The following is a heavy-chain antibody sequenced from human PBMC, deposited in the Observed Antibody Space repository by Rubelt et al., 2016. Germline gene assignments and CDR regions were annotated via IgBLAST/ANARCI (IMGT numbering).Heavy chain of an antibody. CDR2: IYYSGST. D-gene: IGHD2-15*01. Sequence: QPPGKGLEWIGYIYYSGSTNYNPSLKSRVTISVDTSKNQFSLKLSSVTAADTAVYYCARGRVGKYIVVVVAATHDVFDYWGQGTLVTVSS. CDR3: ARGRVGKYIVVVVAATHDVFDY. V-gene: IGHV4-59*01. J-gene: IGHJ4*02.